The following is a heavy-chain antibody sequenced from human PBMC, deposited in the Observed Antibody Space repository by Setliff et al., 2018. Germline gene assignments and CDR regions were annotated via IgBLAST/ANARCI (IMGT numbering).Heavy chain of an antibody. V-gene: IGHV4-30-4*08. CDR1: GGSISSGDYY. CDR3: ARQLYYYGTPGYFDY. J-gene: IGHJ4*02. CDR2: TYYSGNT. Sequence: SETLSLTCTVSGGSISSGDYYWTWIRQPPGKGLEWIGFTYYSGNTFYNPSLKSRLTISVDTSKNLFSLKLSSVTAADTAVYYCARQLYYYGTPGYFDYWGQGTLVTVSS. D-gene: IGHD3-10*01.